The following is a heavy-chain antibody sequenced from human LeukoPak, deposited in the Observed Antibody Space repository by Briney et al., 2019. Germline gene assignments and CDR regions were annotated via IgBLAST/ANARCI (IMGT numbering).Heavy chain of an antibody. D-gene: IGHD6-19*01. V-gene: IGHV3-64*01. CDR1: GFTFSTYA. Sequence: PGGSLRPSCEASGFTFSTYAMHWVRQAPGKGLQYVSSISSDGGSTYYASSVKGRFTISRDNSKNTLYLQMGSVREEDMAVYYCARTEQWLATGGWYWFDPWGQGTLVTVSS. CDR2: ISSDGGST. J-gene: IGHJ5*02. CDR3: ARTEQWLATGGWYWFDP.